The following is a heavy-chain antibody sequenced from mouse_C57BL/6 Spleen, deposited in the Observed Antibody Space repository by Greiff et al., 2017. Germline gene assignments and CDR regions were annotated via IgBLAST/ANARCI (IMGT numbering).Heavy chain of an antibody. CDR1: GYTFTGYW. D-gene: IGHD2-3*01. CDR3: ARGGDGYLYAMDY. CDR2: ILPGSGST. V-gene: IGHV1-9*01. J-gene: IGHJ4*01. Sequence: QVQLQQSGAELMKPGASVKLSCKATGYTFTGYWIEWVKQRPGHGLEWIGEILPGSGSTTYNAKFKGKATFTADTSSNTAYMQLSSLTTEDSAIYYCARGGDGYLYAMDYWGQGTSVTVSS.